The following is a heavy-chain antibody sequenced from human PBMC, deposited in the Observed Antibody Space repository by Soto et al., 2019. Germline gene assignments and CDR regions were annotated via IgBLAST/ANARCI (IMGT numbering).Heavy chain of an antibody. D-gene: IGHD5-18*01. CDR2: ISWNSGSI. V-gene: IGHV3-9*01. Sequence: GGSLRLSCAASGFTFDDYAMHWVRQAPGKGLEWVSGISWNSGSIGYADSVKGRFTISRDNAKNSLYLQMNSLRAEDTALYYCAKDIGYSYGSWGQGTLVTVSS. CDR1: GFTFDDYA. J-gene: IGHJ5*02. CDR3: AKDIGYSYGS.